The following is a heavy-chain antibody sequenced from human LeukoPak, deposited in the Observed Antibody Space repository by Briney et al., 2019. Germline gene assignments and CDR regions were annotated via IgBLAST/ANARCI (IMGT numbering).Heavy chain of an antibody. V-gene: IGHV3-73*01. CDR2: IRSKANSYAT. CDR3: TTYRFPPRAITLDY. CDR1: GFTFSGSA. J-gene: IGHJ4*02. D-gene: IGHD1-26*01. Sequence: PGGSLKLSCAASGFTFSGSAMQWVRQAPGKGLEWVGRIRSKANSYATAYAASVKGIFNISRDDSKNTLYLQMNSLKTEDTAVYYCTTYRFPPRAITLDYWGQGTLVTVSS.